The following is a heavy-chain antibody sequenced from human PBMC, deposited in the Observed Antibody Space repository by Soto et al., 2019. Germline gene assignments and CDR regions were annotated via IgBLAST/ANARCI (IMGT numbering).Heavy chain of an antibody. Sequence: QITLKESGPTLVKPTQTLTLTCTFSGVSLSTNGVSVGWIRHPPGKALEWLARIYWDDDKRYRPSLKSRLIITKDTSKNQVVLVMTNMDPLDTATYYCTHSILVVPTTRNAFDLWGQGTMVTVSS. J-gene: IGHJ3*01. CDR1: GVSLSTNGVS. CDR3: THSILVVPTTRNAFDL. D-gene: IGHD2-2*01. V-gene: IGHV2-5*02. CDR2: IYWDDDK.